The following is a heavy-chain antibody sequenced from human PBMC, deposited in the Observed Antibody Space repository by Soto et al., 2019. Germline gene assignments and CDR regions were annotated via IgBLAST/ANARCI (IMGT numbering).Heavy chain of an antibody. CDR1: GGTFSSYA. CDR2: IIPIFGTA. J-gene: IGHJ4*02. D-gene: IGHD3-22*01. CDR3: ARDPAYDSSGYFGY. Sequence: ASVKVSCKASGGTFSSYAISWVRQAPGQGLEWMGGIIPIFGTANYAQKFQGRVTITADESTSTAYMELSSLRSEDTAVYYCARDPAYDSSGYFGYWGQGTLVNVSS. V-gene: IGHV1-69*13.